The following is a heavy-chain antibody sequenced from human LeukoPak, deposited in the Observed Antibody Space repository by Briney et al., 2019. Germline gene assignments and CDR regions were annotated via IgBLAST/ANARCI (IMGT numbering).Heavy chain of an antibody. V-gene: IGHV4-61*02. D-gene: IGHD2-21*02. Sequence: SETLSLTCTGYTDSISCDPYYWSWVRQPAGGGLEWIGRIASSGSTDYNASFKSRVFMSVDTPKNQFSLKLTSVTAADTAVHFRALDCKGYAWCGDCYVLESWGQGPPVTVSS. J-gene: IGHJ4*02. CDR2: IASSGST. CDR1: TDSISCDPYY. CDR3: ALDCKGYAWCGDCYVLES.